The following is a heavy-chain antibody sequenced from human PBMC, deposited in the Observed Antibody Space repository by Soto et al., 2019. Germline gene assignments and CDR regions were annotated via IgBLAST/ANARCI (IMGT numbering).Heavy chain of an antibody. CDR2: IIPIFGTA. Sequence: QVQLVQSGAAVKKPGSSVKVSCKASGGTFSSYAISWVRQAPGQGLEWMGGIIPIFGTANYAQKFQGRVTITADESTSPAYMELSSLRSEDTAVYYCARGGIAEAGTWDYCYYYGMDVWGQGTTVTVSS. V-gene: IGHV1-69*01. CDR3: ARGGIAEAGTWDYCYYYGMDV. D-gene: IGHD6-13*01. CDR1: GGTFSSYA. J-gene: IGHJ6*02.